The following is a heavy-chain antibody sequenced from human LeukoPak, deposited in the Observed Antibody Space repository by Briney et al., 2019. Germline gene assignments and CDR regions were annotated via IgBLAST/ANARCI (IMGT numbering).Heavy chain of an antibody. CDR2: IYPGDSDT. J-gene: IGHJ6*02. V-gene: IGHV5-51*01. Sequence: GESLKISCNGSGYXFTSYWIGWVRQMPGKGLEWMGIIYPGDSDTRYSPSFQGQVTISADKSISTAYLQWSSLKASDTAMYYCARRITMVRGAHYGMDVWGQGTTVTVSS. D-gene: IGHD3-10*01. CDR3: ARRITMVRGAHYGMDV. CDR1: GYXFTSYW.